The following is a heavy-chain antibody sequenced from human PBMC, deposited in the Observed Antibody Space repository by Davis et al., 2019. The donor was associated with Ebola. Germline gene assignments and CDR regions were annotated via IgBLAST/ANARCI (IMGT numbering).Heavy chain of an antibody. CDR2: IKQDGSEK. CDR1: GFTFSSYW. V-gene: IGHV3-7*03. CDR3: AREGDWYFDL. Sequence: GESLKISCAASGFTFSSYWMTWVRQAPGKRLEWVANIKQDGSEKYYVDSVKGRFTISRDNAKNSLYLQMNSLRAEDTAVYYCAREGDWYFDLWGRGTLVTVSS. J-gene: IGHJ2*01.